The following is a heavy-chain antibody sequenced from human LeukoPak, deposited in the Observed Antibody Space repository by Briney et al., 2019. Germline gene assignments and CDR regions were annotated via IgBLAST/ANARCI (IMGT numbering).Heavy chain of an antibody. J-gene: IGHJ4*02. D-gene: IGHD3-10*01. CDR1: GFTFSSYE. V-gene: IGHV3-48*03. Sequence: GGSLRLSCAASGFTFSSYEMNWVRQAPGKGLEWVSYISSSGSTIYYADSVKDRFTISRDNAKNSLYLQMNSLRAEDTAVYYCARGLITMVRGVSYWGQGTLVTVSS. CDR2: ISSSGSTI. CDR3: ARGLITMVRGVSY.